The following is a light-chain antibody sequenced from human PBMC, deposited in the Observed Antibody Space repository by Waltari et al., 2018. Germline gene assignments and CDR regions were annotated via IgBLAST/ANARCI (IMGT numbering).Light chain of an antibody. CDR3: QQYVTSPLA. V-gene: IGKV3-20*01. CDR2: GAS. Sequence: LSLSPGERATLSCRASQSVSSSYLAWYQQKPGQAPRLLIYGASSRATGIPDRFSGSGSGTDFTLTISRLEPEDFAVYYCQQYVTSPLAFGQGTRLEIK. CDR1: QSVSSSY. J-gene: IGKJ5*01.